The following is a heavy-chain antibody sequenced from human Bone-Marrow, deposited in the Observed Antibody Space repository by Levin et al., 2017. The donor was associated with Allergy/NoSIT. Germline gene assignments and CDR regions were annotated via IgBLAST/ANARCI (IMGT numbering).Heavy chain of an antibody. CDR2: LSGDGRNT. J-gene: IGHJ4*02. CDR1: GFTFRSYA. V-gene: IGHV3-23*01. CDR3: ANSWAYCGNDCYTYYFDY. Sequence: LSLPCAASGFTFRSYAMSWVRQAPGKGLEWVSALSGDGRNTYYADSMKGRFTISRDNSKNMLYLQMNSLRADDTAIYYCANSWAYCGNDCYTYYFDYWGQGTLVTVSS. D-gene: IGHD2-21*02.